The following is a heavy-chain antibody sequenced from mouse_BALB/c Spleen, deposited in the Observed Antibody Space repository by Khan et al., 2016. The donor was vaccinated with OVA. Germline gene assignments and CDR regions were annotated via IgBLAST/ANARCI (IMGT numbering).Heavy chain of an antibody. V-gene: IGHV1-7*01. CDR3: ARSGYGSLAY. CDR2: INPSTSYI. J-gene: IGHJ3*01. D-gene: IGHD2-2*01. Sequence: QVQLKESGAELAKPGASVKMSCKVSGYIFTSYWMNWVKQRPGQGLEWIGYINPSTSYIAYNQKFKDKATLTADKSSSTAYMRLSSLTSEDSAVDFCARSGYGSLAYWGQGTLVTVSA. CDR1: GYIFTSYW.